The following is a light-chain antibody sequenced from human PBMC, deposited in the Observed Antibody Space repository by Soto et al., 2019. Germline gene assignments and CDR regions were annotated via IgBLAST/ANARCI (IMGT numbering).Light chain of an antibody. CDR1: QSISSN. Sequence: ERVMTQSPATLSVSPGERATLSCRASQSISSNLAWYQQKPGQAPRLLIYGASTRATGVPARFSGSGSGTEFPLTISSLQSEDFAVYYCQQYNNWPRTFGQGTKVEIK. J-gene: IGKJ1*01. CDR2: GAS. V-gene: IGKV3-15*01. CDR3: QQYNNWPRT.